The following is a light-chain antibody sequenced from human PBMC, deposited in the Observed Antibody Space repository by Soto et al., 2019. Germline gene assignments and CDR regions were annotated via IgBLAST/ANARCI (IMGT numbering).Light chain of an antibody. CDR2: GSS. CDR3: QSYDSSLSALV. V-gene: IGLV1-40*01. Sequence: QPVLTQPPSVSGAPGQRVTISCNGSSSNIGAVYDVHWYQHLPGTAPKLLIYGSSNRPSGVPDRFSASKSGTSASLAITGLQAEDEADYYCQSYDSSLSALVFGGGTKLTVL. CDR1: SSNIGAVYD. J-gene: IGLJ2*01.